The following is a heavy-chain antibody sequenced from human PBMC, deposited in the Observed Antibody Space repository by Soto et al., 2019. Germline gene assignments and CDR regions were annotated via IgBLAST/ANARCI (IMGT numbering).Heavy chain of an antibody. CDR1: GGSISSYY. Sequence: SEILSLTCTVSGGSISSYYWSWIRQPPGKGLEWIGYIYYSGSTNYNPSLKSRVTISVDTSKNQFSLKLSSVTAADTAVYYCARGSAVVIPRNFDYWGQGTLVTVSS. CDR3: ARGSAVVIPRNFDY. D-gene: IGHD3-22*01. V-gene: IGHV4-59*01. CDR2: IYYSGST. J-gene: IGHJ4*02.